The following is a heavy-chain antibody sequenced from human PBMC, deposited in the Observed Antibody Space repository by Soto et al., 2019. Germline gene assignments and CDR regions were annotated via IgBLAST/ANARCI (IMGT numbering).Heavy chain of an antibody. CDR2: IYHSGST. D-gene: IGHD3-10*01. V-gene: IGHV4-4*02. CDR1: SGTISSSNW. CDR3: ARNVVNYYGSGSYSVFDY. J-gene: IGHJ4*02. Sequence: SETLCLTCAVSSGTISSSNWWSWVRQPPGKGLEWIGEIYHSGSTNYNPSLKSRVTISVDKSKNQFSLKLSSVTAADTAVYYCARNVVNYYGSGSYSVFDYWGQGTLVTVSS.